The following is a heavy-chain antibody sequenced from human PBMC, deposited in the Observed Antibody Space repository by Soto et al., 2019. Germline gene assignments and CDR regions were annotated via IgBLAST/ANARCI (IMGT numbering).Heavy chain of an antibody. CDR1: GYTFTRYG. CDR2: ITTDKGKT. V-gene: IGHV1-18*01. CDR3: ATRSPAFDF. Sequence: QVQLVQSGPEVKKPGASVKVSCKTSGYTFTRYGITWVRQAPGQGLEWMGWITTDKGKTTYAQKVQGRVTMTTDISTSTAYMELRSLRSDDTAVYYCATRSPAFDFWGQGTLFTVSS. J-gene: IGHJ4*02.